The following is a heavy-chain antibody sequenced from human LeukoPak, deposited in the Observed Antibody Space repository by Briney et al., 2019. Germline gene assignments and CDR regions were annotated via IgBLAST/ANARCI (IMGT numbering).Heavy chain of an antibody. Sequence: GESLKISCKGSGYSFTTYWIGWVRQMPGKGLEWMAIIYPDDSDIRYSPSFQGQVTISADKSIGTAYLQWSSLKASDTAMYYCARPTGIVVGAPDAFDIWGQGTMVTVSS. D-gene: IGHD3-22*01. CDR1: GYSFTTYW. J-gene: IGHJ3*02. V-gene: IGHV5-51*01. CDR3: ARPTGIVVGAPDAFDI. CDR2: IYPDDSDI.